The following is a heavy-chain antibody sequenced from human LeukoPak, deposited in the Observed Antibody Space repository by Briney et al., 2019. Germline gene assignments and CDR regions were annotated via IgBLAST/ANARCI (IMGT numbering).Heavy chain of an antibody. CDR2: IWYDGSNK. Sequence: GRSLRLSCAASGFTFSSYGMHWVRQAPGKGLEWVAVIWYDGSNKYYADSVKGRFTISRDNSKNTLYLQMNSLRAEDTAVYYCARAIAAAGTSGVYYYYYGMDVWGQGTTVTVSS. D-gene: IGHD6-13*01. V-gene: IGHV3-33*01. CDR3: ARAIAAAGTSGVYYYYYGMDV. CDR1: GFTFSSYG. J-gene: IGHJ6*02.